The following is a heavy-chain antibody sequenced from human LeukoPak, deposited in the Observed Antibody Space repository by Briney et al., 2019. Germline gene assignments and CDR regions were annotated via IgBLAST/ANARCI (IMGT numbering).Heavy chain of an antibody. CDR3: ARSLRLGDPGYIDY. J-gene: IGHJ4*02. CDR1: GYSFSSYW. V-gene: IGHV5-51*01. D-gene: IGHD3-16*01. Sequence: GESLKISCKGSGYSFSSYWIGWGRQMPGKGREWMGIIYPGDSDTSYSPSFQGQVTLSADKSISTAYLQWSSLQASDTAMYYCARSLRLGDPGYIDYWGQGTLVTVSS. CDR2: IYPGDSDT.